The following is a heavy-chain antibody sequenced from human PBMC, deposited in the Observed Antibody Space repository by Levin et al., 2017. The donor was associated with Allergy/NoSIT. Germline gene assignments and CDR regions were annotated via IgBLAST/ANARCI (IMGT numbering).Heavy chain of an antibody. CDR1: GFTFSTYA. J-gene: IGHJ4*02. CDR2: ISRGGETI. Sequence: GGSLRLSCAASGFTFSTYAMTWVRQAPGKGLEWVSYISRGGETIYYAASVKGRFTISRDNAKTSLYLHMHSLRAEDSALYYCARDSGVAGADDYWGQGTLVTVSS. V-gene: IGHV3-48*04. CDR3: ARDSGVAGADDY. D-gene: IGHD6-13*01.